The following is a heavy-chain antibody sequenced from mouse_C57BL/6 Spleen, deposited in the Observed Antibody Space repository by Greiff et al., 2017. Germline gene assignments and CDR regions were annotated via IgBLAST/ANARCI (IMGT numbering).Heavy chain of an antibody. CDR3: AYGSSPLLGFGV. V-gene: IGHV1-52*01. CDR2: IDPSDSET. Sequence: QVQLQQSGAELVRPGSSVKLSCKASGYTFTSYWMHWVKQRPIQGLEWIGNIDPSDSETHYNQKFKDKATLTVDKSSSTAYMQLSSLTSEDSAVYYCAYGSSPLLGFGVWGTGTTVTVSS. D-gene: IGHD1-1*01. CDR1: GYTFTSYW. J-gene: IGHJ1*03.